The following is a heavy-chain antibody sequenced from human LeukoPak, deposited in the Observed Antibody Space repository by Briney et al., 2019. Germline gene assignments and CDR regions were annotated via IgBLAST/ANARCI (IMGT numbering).Heavy chain of an antibody. CDR3: ARGRVVVVPAAPNWFDP. CDR2: XNHSGST. Sequence: SETLSLTCAVYGGSFSGYYWSWIRQPPGKGMXXXXXXNHSGSTNYNPSLKSRVTISVDTSKNQFSLKLSSVTAADTAVYYCARGRVVVVPAAPNWFDPWGQGTLVTVSS. V-gene: IGHV4-34*01. D-gene: IGHD2-2*01. CDR1: GGSFSGYY. J-gene: IGHJ5*02.